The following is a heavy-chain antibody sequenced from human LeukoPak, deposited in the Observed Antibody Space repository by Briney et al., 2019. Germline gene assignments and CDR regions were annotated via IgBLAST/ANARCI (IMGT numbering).Heavy chain of an antibody. J-gene: IGHJ4*02. D-gene: IGHD3-10*01. V-gene: IGHV3-30*02. CDR3: AKGGGELGSGSLDY. Sequence: PGGSLRLSCAASKFIFSDYGMHWVRQAPGKGLEWVAFIWYDGSDEYYADSVKGRFTISRDNSKNTLYLQMKSLTTEDTAVYYCAKGGGELGSGSLDYWGQGTLVTASS. CDR1: KFIFSDYG. CDR2: IWYDGSDE.